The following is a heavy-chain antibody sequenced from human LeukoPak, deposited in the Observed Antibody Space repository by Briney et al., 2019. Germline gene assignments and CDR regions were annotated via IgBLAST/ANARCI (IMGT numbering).Heavy chain of an antibody. Sequence: SETLSLTCTASGVSISSYYWSWIRQPPGKGLEWVGYIYYSGSNKYNLCLKRRGTISVDTSKNQFSLKLSSVTAADTAVYYCAGNYYDSSGPFSWSQGTLVTVSS. CDR2: IYYSGSN. J-gene: IGHJ4*02. V-gene: IGHV4-59*01. D-gene: IGHD3-22*01. CDR1: GVSISSYY. CDR3: AGNYYDSSGPFS.